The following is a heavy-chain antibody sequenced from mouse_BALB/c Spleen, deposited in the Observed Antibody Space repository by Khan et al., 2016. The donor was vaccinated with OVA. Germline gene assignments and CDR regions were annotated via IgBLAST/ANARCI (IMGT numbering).Heavy chain of an antibody. CDR2: INPTNGGT. CDR3: TRSGYANPFAY. V-gene: IGHV1S81*02. J-gene: IGHJ3*01. CDR1: DYTFSSHY. Sequence: QVQLQQSGAELVKPGASVKLSCKASDYTFSSHYMYWVKQRPGQGLEWIGGINPTNGGTNFNEKFKTKATLTVDKSSSTAYMQLSSLTSEDSAVXYCTRSGYANPFAYWGQGTLVTVSA. D-gene: IGHD2-10*02.